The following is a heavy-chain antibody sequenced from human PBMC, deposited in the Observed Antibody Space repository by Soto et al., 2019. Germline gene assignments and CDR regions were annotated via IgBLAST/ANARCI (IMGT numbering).Heavy chain of an antibody. J-gene: IGHJ4*02. CDR2: IYYSGST. CDR3: VTEYYHTMNSHKMD. D-gene: IGHD3-22*01. CDR1: GGSVSSSAHH. Sequence: QVQLQESGPGLVKPSETLSLTCFVSGGSVSSSAHHWSWIRQPPGKGLEWIGYIYYSGSTNYNPSISRRVTSSMDRSRILFSMRLRSVTAADTAVYYCVTEYYHTMNSHKMDWGQGTLVSVSS. V-gene: IGHV4-61*08.